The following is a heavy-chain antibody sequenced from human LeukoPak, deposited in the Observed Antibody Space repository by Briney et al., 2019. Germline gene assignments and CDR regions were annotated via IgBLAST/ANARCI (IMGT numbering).Heavy chain of an antibody. CDR2: IYYSGST. D-gene: IGHD6-13*01. J-gene: IGHJ6*02. CDR1: GGSISSSGYY. V-gene: IGHV4-39*07. Sequence: PSETLSLTCTVSGGSISSSGYYWGWIRQPPGKGLEWIGSIYYSGSTYYNPSLKSRVTISVDTSKNQFSLKLSSVTAADTAVYYCARQDSSSWHPVVGELLPHYYYYYGMYVWGQGTTVTVSS. CDR3: ARQDSSSWHPVVGELLPHYYYYYGMYV.